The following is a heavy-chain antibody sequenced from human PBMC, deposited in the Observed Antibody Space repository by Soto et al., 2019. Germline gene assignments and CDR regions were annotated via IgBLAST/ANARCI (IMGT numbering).Heavy chain of an antibody. D-gene: IGHD4-4*01. CDR3: ARGPRLSHGTTENWFDP. Sequence: SETLSLTCTVSGGSISSGGYYWSWIRQHPGKGLEWIGYIYYSGSTYYNPSLKSRVTISVDTSKNQFSLKLSSVTAADTAVYYCARGPRLSHGTTENWFDPWGQGTLVTVSS. J-gene: IGHJ5*02. V-gene: IGHV4-31*03. CDR2: IYYSGST. CDR1: GGSISSGGYY.